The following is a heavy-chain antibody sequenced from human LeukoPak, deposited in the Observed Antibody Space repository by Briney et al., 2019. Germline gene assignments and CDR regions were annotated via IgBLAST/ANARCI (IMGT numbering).Heavy chain of an antibody. D-gene: IGHD3-10*01. V-gene: IGHV3-21*01. CDR2: ISSSSSYI. Sequence: GGSLRLSCAASGFTFSSYSMNWVRQAPGKGLEWVSSISSSSSYIYYADSVKGRFTISRDNAKNSLYLQMNSLRAEDTAVYYCARGGGRGSIGGDCWGQGTLVTVSS. CDR3: ARGGGRGSIGGDC. J-gene: IGHJ4*02. CDR1: GFTFSSYS.